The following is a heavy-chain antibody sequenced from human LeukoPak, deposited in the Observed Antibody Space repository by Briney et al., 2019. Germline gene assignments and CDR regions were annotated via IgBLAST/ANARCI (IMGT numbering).Heavy chain of an antibody. J-gene: IGHJ4*02. V-gene: IGHV4-34*01. Sequence: SETLSLTCAVYGGSFSGYYWSWIRQPPGKGLEWIGEINHSGSTNYNPSLKSRVTISVDTSKNQFSLKLSSVTAADTAVYYCARRRYLVLPAARLGYFDYWGQGTLVTVSS. D-gene: IGHD2-2*01. CDR2: INHSGST. CDR3: ARRRYLVLPAARLGYFDY. CDR1: GGSFSGYY.